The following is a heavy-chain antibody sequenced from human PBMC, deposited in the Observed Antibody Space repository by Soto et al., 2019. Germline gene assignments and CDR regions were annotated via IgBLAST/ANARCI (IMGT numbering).Heavy chain of an antibody. CDR3: ARGDIDY. CDR2: IHPDGGHT. V-gene: IGHV1-46*01. CDR1: GGTFSSYA. J-gene: IGHJ4*02. Sequence: ASVKVSCKASGGTFSSYAISWVRQAPGQGLEWMGVIHPDGGHTTYSQRFQDRVTMTRDTFTSTIYMELSSLRSEDTAVYYCARGDIDYWGQGTLVTVSS.